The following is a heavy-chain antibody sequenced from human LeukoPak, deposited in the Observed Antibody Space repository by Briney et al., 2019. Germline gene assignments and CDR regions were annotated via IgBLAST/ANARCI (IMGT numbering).Heavy chain of an antibody. D-gene: IGHD1/OR15-1a*01. J-gene: IGHJ4*02. CDR2: IVPIFGTA. Sequence: SVKVSCKASGGTFSSYAISWVRQAPGQGLEWMGRIVPIFGTANYAQKFQGRVTITTDESTSTAYMELSSLRSEDTAVYYCAGAGVLTGTPSDGYWGQGTLVTVSS. CDR3: AGAGVLTGTPSDGY. V-gene: IGHV1-69*05. CDR1: GGTFSSYA.